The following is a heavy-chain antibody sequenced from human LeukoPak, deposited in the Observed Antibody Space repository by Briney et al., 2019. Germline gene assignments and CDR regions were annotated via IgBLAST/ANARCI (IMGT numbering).Heavy chain of an antibody. Sequence: PGGSLRLSCAASGFTFSTYEMAWVRQAPGKGLEWVAYISRSGGNIYYADSVKGRFTISRDNAKNSLYLQMNSPRAEDTAVYYCARGEALGAFDYWGQGTLVTVSS. D-gene: IGHD1-26*01. J-gene: IGHJ4*02. CDR3: ARGEALGAFDY. V-gene: IGHV3-48*03. CDR1: GFTFSTYE. CDR2: ISRSGGNI.